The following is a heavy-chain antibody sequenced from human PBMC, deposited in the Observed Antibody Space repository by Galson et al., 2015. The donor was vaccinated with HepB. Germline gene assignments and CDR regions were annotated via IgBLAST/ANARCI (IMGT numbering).Heavy chain of an antibody. D-gene: IGHD3-10*01. CDR2: ISYDGSNK. CDR1: GFTFSSYG. Sequence: SLRLSCAASGFTFSSYGMHWVRQAPGKGLEWVALISYDGSNKYYADSVKGRFTISRDNSKKTMYLQMNSLRVEDTAVFYCAKDKRRYYYGSGSHYDYGMDVWGQGTTVTVSS. J-gene: IGHJ6*02. CDR3: AKDKRRYYYGSGSHYDYGMDV. V-gene: IGHV3-30*18.